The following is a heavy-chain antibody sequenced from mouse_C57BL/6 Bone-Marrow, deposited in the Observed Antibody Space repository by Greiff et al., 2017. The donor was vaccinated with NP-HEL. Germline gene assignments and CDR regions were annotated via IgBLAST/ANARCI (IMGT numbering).Heavy chain of an antibody. V-gene: IGHV5-12*01. CDR2: ISNGGGST. J-gene: IGHJ1*03. Sequence: EVHLVESGGGLVQPGGSLKLSCAASGFTFSDYYMYWVRQTPEKRLEWVAYISNGGGSTYYPDTVKGRFPISRDNAKNSLYLQMSRLKSEDTAMYYCARQGGPYWYFDVWGTGTTVTVSS. CDR3: ARQGGPYWYFDV. CDR1: GFTFSDYY.